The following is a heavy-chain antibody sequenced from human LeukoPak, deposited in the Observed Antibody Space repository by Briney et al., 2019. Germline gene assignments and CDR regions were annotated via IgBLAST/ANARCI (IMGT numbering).Heavy chain of an antibody. CDR3: AKGPLRGTAAAIDY. CDR1: GFTFSSCG. V-gene: IGHV3-30*18. Sequence: GGSLRLSCAASGFTFSSCGMHWVRQAPGKGLEWVAVISYDGSNKYYADSVKGRFTISRDNSKNTLFLEMNSLRAEDTAVYYCAKGPLRGTAAAIDYWGQGTLVTVSS. D-gene: IGHD2-2*01. CDR2: ISYDGSNK. J-gene: IGHJ4*02.